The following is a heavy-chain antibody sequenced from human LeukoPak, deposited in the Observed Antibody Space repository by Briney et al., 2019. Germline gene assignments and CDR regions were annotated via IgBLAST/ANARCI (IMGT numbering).Heavy chain of an antibody. V-gene: IGHV5-51*01. D-gene: IGHD2-15*01. J-gene: IGHJ4*02. Sequence: GESLKISCKGSGSSFSNYWIGWVRQMPGKGLEWMGIIYPADSDTKYSPSFQGQVTISADKSISPAYRQWNSLSSSDTATYYCARLGCIGGTCYDYWGQGTLVTVSS. CDR2: IYPADSDT. CDR3: ARLGCIGGTCYDY. CDR1: GSSFSNYW.